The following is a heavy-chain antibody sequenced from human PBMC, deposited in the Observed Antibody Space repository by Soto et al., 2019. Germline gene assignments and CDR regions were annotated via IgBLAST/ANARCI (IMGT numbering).Heavy chain of an antibody. D-gene: IGHD3-22*01. CDR3: ASSSGYYPDWFDP. V-gene: IGHV4-4*02. CDR1: GGSISSSNW. Sequence: ETLSLTCAVSGGSISSSNWWSWVRHPPGKGLEWIGEIYHSGSTNYNPSLKSRVTISVDKSKNQFSLKLSSVTAADTAVYYCASSSGYYPDWFDPWGQGTLVTVSS. J-gene: IGHJ5*02. CDR2: IYHSGST.